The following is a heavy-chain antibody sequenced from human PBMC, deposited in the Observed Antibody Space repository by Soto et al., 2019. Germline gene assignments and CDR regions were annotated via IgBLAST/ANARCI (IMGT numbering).Heavy chain of an antibody. CDR1: GGSISSSDCY. CDR3: ARHPYSAPYIVLAPSSVVLHAFNI. CDR2: IYYSGST. D-gene: IGHD2-2*01. Sequence: QLQLQESGPGLVKPSETLSLTCTVSGGSISSSDCYWGWIRQPPGKGLEWIGSIYYSGSTYYNPSLKSRVTISVDASKNRFSLKMSSVTASDTVVYYCARHPYSAPYIVLAPSSVVLHAFNIWGQGTMVAVSS. V-gene: IGHV4-39*01. J-gene: IGHJ3*02.